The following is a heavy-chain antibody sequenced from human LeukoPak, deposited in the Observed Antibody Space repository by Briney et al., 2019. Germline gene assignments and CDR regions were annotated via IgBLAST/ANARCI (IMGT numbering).Heavy chain of an antibody. J-gene: IGHJ4*02. V-gene: IGHV3-48*01. CDR1: GFTFSSYS. Sequence: GGSLRLSCAASGFTFSSYSMNWVRQAPGKGLEWVSYIGAAGSTIYYADSVKGRFTISRDNSKNTLYLQMNSLRAEDTAVYYCARSTMIVVAHYYFDYWGQGTLVTVSS. CDR3: ARSTMIVVAHYYFDY. D-gene: IGHD3-22*01. CDR2: IGAAGSTI.